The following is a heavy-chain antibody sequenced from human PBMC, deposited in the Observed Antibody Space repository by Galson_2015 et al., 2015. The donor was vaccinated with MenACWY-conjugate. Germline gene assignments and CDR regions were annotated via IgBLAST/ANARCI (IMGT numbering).Heavy chain of an antibody. Sequence: SLRLSCAASGFTFSSYGMHWVRQAPGKGLEWVAVISYDGSNKYYADSVKGRFTISRDNSKNTLYLQMNSLRVEDTAVYYCASTGFGEDYWGQGTLVTVSS. CDR1: GFTFSSYG. CDR3: ASTGFGEDY. CDR2: ISYDGSNK. J-gene: IGHJ4*02. D-gene: IGHD3-10*01. V-gene: IGHV3-30*03.